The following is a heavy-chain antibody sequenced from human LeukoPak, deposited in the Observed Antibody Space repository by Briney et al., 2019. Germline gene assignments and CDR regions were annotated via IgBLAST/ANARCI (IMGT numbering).Heavy chain of an antibody. CDR3: AKRRGLELLYYYYMDV. CDR2: ISGSGGST. J-gene: IGHJ6*03. CDR1: GFTFSSYS. Sequence: GSLRLSCAASGFTFSSYSMNWVRQAPGKGLEWVSAISGSGGSTYYADSVKGRFTISRDNSKNTLFLQMNSLRAEDTAVYYCAKRRGLELLYYYYMDVWGKGTTVTVSS. D-gene: IGHD1-7*01. V-gene: IGHV3-23*01.